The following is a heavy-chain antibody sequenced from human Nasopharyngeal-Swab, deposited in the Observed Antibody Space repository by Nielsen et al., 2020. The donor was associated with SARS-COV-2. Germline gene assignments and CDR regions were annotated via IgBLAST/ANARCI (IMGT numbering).Heavy chain of an antibody. V-gene: IGHV5-10-1*01. Sequence: GEALKISCKGSGYSFTSYWISWVRQMPGKGLEWMGRIDPSDSYTNYSPSFQGHVTISADKSISTAYLQWSSLKASDTAMYYCARLERFLEGANWFDPWGQGTLVTVSS. CDR3: ARLERFLEGANWFDP. J-gene: IGHJ5*02. CDR2: IDPSDSYT. CDR1: GYSFTSYW. D-gene: IGHD3-3*01.